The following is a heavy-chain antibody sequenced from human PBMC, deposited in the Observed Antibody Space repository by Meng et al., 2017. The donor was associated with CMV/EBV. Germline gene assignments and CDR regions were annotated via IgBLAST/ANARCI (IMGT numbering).Heavy chain of an antibody. V-gene: IGHV3-21*04. Sequence: GESLKISCAASGFTFSSYSMNWVRQAPGKGLEWVSSISSSSSYIYYADSVKGRFTISRDNAKNSLYLQMNSLRAEDTAVYYCAKEQYSGSYSHLVDYWGQGTLVTVSS. CDR1: GFTFSSYS. D-gene: IGHD1-26*01. CDR2: ISSSSSYI. J-gene: IGHJ4*02. CDR3: AKEQYSGSYSHLVDY.